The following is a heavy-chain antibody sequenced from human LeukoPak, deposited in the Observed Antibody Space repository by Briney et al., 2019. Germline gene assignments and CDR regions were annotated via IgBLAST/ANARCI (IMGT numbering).Heavy chain of an antibody. CDR3: ARSNSGSYYHFDY. CDR2: IIPIFGTA. D-gene: IGHD1-26*01. CDR1: GGTFSSYA. V-gene: IGHV1-69*06. J-gene: IGHJ4*02. Sequence: VASVKVSCKASGGTFSSYAISWVRQAPGQGLEWMGGIIPIFGTANYAQRFQGRVTITADKSTSTAYMELSSLRSEDTAVYYCARSNSGSYYHFDYWGQGTLVTVSS.